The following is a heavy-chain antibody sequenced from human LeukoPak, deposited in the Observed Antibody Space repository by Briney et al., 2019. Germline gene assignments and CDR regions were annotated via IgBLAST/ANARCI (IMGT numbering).Heavy chain of an antibody. CDR2: FDPEDGET. Sequence: ASVKVSCKVSGYTLTELSMHWVRQAPGKGLEWMGGFDPEDGETIYAQKFQGRVTMTEDTSTDTAYMELSSLRSEDTAVYYCARGFTIFGVAAYYYYGMDVWGQGTTVTVSS. CDR1: GYTLTELS. CDR3: ARGFTIFGVAAYYYYGMDV. D-gene: IGHD3-3*01. V-gene: IGHV1-24*01. J-gene: IGHJ6*02.